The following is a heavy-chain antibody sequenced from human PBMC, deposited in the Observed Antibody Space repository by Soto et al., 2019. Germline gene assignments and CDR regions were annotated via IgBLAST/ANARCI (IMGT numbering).Heavy chain of an antibody. J-gene: IGHJ4*02. CDR1: GFTFDDYA. CDR3: AKDIGYSKYEFDY. V-gene: IGHV3-9*01. D-gene: IGHD4-4*01. Sequence: EVQLVESGGGLVQPGRSLRLSCAASGFTFDDYAMHWVRQAPGKGLEGVSSINWNSGAIGYADSVKGRFTISRDNAKNSLYLQMISLRAEDTALYYCAKDIGYSKYEFDYWGQGTLVTVSS. CDR2: INWNSGAI.